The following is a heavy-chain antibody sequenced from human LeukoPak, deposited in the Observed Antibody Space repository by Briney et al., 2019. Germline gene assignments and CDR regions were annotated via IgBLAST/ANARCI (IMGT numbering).Heavy chain of an antibody. CDR2: INGSGGST. J-gene: IGHJ4*02. CDR1: GFTFSSYW. D-gene: IGHD3-22*01. Sequence: GGSLRLSCAASGFTFSSYWMSWVRQAPGKGLEWVSAINGSGGSTYYADSVKGRFTISRDNAKNTLYLQMNSLRAEDTAVYYCAKDSTYYYDSSGYYHEPYIDYWGQGTLVTVSS. V-gene: IGHV3-23*01. CDR3: AKDSTYYYDSSGYYHEPYIDY.